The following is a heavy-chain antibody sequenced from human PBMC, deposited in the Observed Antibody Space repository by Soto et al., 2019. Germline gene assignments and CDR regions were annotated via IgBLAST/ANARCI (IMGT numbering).Heavy chain of an antibody. CDR2: ISYDGSNK. V-gene: IGHV3-30-3*01. CDR1: EFIFVGYS. J-gene: IGHJ4*02. CDR3: ARDDTYYYDSSGHYGAFDY. Sequence: PGGPQRLPCAAAEFIFVGYSMHWVSQAPGKGLEWVAVISYDGSNKYYADSVKGRFTISRDNPKNTLYLQMSSLRAEDTAVYYCARDDTYYYDSSGHYGAFDYWGQGTLVTVSS. D-gene: IGHD3-22*01.